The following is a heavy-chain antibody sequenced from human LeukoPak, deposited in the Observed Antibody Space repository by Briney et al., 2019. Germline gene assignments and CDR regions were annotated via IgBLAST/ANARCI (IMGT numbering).Heavy chain of an antibody. Sequence: SETLSLTCTVSGGSISSSSYYWGWIRQPPGKGLEWIGSIYYSGSTYYNPSLKSRVTISVDTSQNQFSLKLSSVTAADTAIYHCARHPYYYWYVDVWGIGTTVTVSS. J-gene: IGHJ6*03. CDR1: GGSISSSSYY. CDR3: ARHPYYYWYVDV. CDR2: IYYSGST. V-gene: IGHV4-39*01.